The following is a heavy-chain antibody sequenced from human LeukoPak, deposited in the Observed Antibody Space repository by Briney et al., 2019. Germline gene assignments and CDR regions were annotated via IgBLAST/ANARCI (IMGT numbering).Heavy chain of an antibody. CDR2: INHSAST. J-gene: IGHJ6*03. CDR3: ARGIEARVVVVGATHDYYYMDV. V-gene: IGHV4-34*01. Sequence: SETLSLTCAVYGGSFGGYYWSWIRQPPGKGLEWIGEINHSASTNYNPSLKSRVTISVDTSKNQFSLKLSSVTAADTAVYYCARGIEARVVVVGATHDYYYMDVWGKGTTVTVSS. D-gene: IGHD2-15*01. CDR1: GGSFGGYY.